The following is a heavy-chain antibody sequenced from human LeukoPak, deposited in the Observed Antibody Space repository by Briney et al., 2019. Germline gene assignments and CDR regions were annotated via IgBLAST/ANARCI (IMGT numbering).Heavy chain of an antibody. J-gene: IGHJ3*02. CDR1: GGTFSSYA. V-gene: IGHV1-69*13. CDR2: IIPIFGTT. CDR3: ASPYPRGYSESDAFDI. Sequence: GASVKVSCKASGGTFSSYAISWVRQAPGQGLEWMGGIIPIFGTTNYAQKFQGRVTITADESTSTAYMELSSLRSEDTAVYYCASPYPRGYSESDAFDIWGQGTMVTVSS. D-gene: IGHD5-12*01.